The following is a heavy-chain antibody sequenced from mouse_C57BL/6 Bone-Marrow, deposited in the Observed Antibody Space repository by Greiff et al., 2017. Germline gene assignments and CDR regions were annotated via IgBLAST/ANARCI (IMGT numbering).Heavy chain of an antibody. D-gene: IGHD2-1*01. Sequence: VQLQQSGPELVRPGASVKISCKAPGYTFTSHWMQWVRQRPGQGLEWIGEIFPGSGSTYYNEKLKGKATLTVDTSSSTAYMQLRSLTSEDSAVYFCAREEDIYYGIPYAMDYWGQGTSVTVAS. J-gene: IGHJ4*01. CDR1: GYTFTSHW. CDR3: AREEDIYYGIPYAMDY. V-gene: IGHV1-56*01. CDR2: IFPGSGST.